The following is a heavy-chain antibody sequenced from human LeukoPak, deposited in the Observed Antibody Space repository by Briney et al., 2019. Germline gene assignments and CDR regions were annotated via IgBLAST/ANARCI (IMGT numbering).Heavy chain of an antibody. CDR3: SRALTVTTTDS. D-gene: IGHD4-11*01. Sequence: GGSLRLSCAASGSTFSSYAMSWVRQAPGKGLEWVSAISGSGGSTYYADSVKGRFTISRDNSKNTLYLQMNSLRAEDTAVYYCSRALTVTTTDSWGQGTLVTVSS. V-gene: IGHV3-23*01. CDR2: ISGSGGST. J-gene: IGHJ5*01. CDR1: GSTFSSYA.